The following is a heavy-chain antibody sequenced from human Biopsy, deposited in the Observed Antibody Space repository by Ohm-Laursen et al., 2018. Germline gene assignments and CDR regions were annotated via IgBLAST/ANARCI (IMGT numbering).Heavy chain of an antibody. CDR2: IYYSGST. CDR1: GDSISSYY. V-gene: IGHV4-59*07. CDR3: ARVGAGAPSIDYFDY. J-gene: IGHJ4*02. Sequence: SDTLSLTCTVSGDSISSYYWSWIRQPPGKGLEWIGSIYYSGSTNYNPSLRSRVTISVDRSKNQFSLELSSVTAADTAVYYCARVGAGAPSIDYFDYWGQGALVTVSS. D-gene: IGHD1-26*01.